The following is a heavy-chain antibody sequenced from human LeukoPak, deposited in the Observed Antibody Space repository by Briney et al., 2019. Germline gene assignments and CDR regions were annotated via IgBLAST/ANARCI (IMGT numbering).Heavy chain of an antibody. D-gene: IGHD1-26*01. CDR2: IRYDGSNK. Sequence: GGSLRLSCAASGLTFSSYGMHWVRQAPGKGLEWVAFIRYDGSNKYYADSVKGRFTISRDNSKNTLYLQMNSLRAEDTAVYYCAKVDSGSYYPIYYYYYMDVWGKGTTVTVSS. V-gene: IGHV3-30*02. CDR1: GLTFSSYG. CDR3: AKVDSGSYYPIYYYYYMDV. J-gene: IGHJ6*03.